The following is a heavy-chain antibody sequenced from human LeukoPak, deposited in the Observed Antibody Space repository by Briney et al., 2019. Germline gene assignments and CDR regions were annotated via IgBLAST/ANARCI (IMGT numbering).Heavy chain of an antibody. CDR2: ISSSSYT. D-gene: IGHD6-13*01. J-gene: IGHJ4*02. CDR3: ARSPRIAAAGSYFDY. V-gene: IGHV3-11*06. CDR1: GFTFSDYY. Sequence: PGGSLRPSCAASGFTFSDYYMSWIRQAPGKGLEWVSYISSSSYTNYADSVKGRFTISRDNAKNSLYLQMNSLRAEDTAVYYCARSPRIAAAGSYFDYWGQGTLVTVSS.